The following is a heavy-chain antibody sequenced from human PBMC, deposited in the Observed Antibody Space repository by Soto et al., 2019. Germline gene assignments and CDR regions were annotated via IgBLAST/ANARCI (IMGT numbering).Heavy chain of an antibody. Sequence: ASVKVSCKASGYTFTSYDINWDRQAAGQGLEWVGWMNPSSANTGYPQKFQGRVTMTRDTSISTGYMELSNLTSEDTAMYYCGRVGAQSSPNWFDPWGQGTLVTVSS. CDR2: MNPSSANT. V-gene: IGHV1-8*01. CDR3: GRVGAQSSPNWFDP. CDR1: GYTFTSYD. D-gene: IGHD3-10*01. J-gene: IGHJ5*02.